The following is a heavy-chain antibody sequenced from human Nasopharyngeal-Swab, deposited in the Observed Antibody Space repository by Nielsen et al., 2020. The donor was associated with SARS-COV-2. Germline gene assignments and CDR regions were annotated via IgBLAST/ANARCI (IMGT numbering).Heavy chain of an antibody. CDR3: ARGRSEDYGGDRFDY. J-gene: IGHJ4*02. Sequence: SETLSLTCAVYGGSFSGYYWSWIRPPPGKGLEWIGEINHSGSTNYNPSLKSRVTISVDTSKNQFSLKLSSVTAADTAVYYCARGRSEDYGGDRFDYWGQGTLVTVSS. CDR1: GGSFSGYY. V-gene: IGHV4-34*01. D-gene: IGHD4-23*01. CDR2: INHSGST.